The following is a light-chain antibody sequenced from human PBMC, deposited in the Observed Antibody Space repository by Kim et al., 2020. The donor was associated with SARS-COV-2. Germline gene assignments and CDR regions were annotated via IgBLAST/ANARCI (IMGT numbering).Light chain of an antibody. CDR3: QQYGSSPRVT. CDR2: GAS. V-gene: IGKV3-20*01. Sequence: EIVLTQSPGTLSLSPGERATLSCRASQSVSSSYLAWYQQKPGQAPRLLIYGASSRATGIPDSFSGSGSGTDFTLTISRLEPEDFAVYYCQQYGSSPRVTFGGGTKVDIK. J-gene: IGKJ4*01. CDR1: QSVSSSY.